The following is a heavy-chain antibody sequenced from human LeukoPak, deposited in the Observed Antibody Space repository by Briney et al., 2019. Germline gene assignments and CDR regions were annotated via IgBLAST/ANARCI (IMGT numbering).Heavy chain of an antibody. D-gene: IGHD2-2*01. V-gene: IGHV3-23*01. Sequence: PGGSLRLSCAASGFTFSSYAMSWVRQAPGKGLEWVSAISGSGSSTYYADSVKGRFTISRDNSKNTLYLQMNSLRAEDTAVYYCVRYCSSTSCFPHPYYFDYWGQGTLVTVSS. J-gene: IGHJ4*02. CDR3: VRYCSSTSCFPHPYYFDY. CDR2: ISGSGSST. CDR1: GFTFSSYA.